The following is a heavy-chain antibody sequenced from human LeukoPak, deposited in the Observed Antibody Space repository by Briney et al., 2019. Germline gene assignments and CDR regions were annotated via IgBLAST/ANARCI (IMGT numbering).Heavy chain of an antibody. CDR1: GGTFSSYA. J-gene: IGHJ4*02. CDR2: IIPIFGIA. CDR3: ASSYYYDSSGYYEVDY. D-gene: IGHD3-22*01. V-gene: IGHV1-69*04. Sequence: GASVKVSCKASGGTFSSYAISWVRQAPGQGLEWMGRIIPIFGIANYAQKFQGRATITADKSTSTAYMELSSLRSEDTAVYYCASSYYYDSSGYYEVDYWGQGTLVTVSS.